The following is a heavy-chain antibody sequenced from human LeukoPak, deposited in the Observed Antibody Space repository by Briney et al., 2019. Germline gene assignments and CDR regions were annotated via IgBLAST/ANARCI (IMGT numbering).Heavy chain of an antibody. CDR2: INTSGGSR. V-gene: IGHV1-46*01. D-gene: IGHD4-17*01. CDR1: GYTFSTYY. CDR3: ARARDYGDYVFDY. Sequence: ASVKVSCQASGYTFSTYYIHWVRQAPAQGLEWMGIINTSGGSRSYAQKFQGRVTMSRDTSTSTVYMELTSLRSEDTAVFYCARARDYGDYVFDYWGQGTLVTVSS. J-gene: IGHJ4*02.